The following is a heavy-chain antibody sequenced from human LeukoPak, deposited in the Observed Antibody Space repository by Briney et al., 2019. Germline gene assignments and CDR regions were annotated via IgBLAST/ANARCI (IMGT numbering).Heavy chain of an antibody. J-gene: IGHJ6*02. CDR1: GGSISSYY. V-gene: IGHV4-59*08. Sequence: SETLSLTCTVSGGSISSYYWSWIRQPPGKGLEWIGYIYYSGSTNYNPSLESRVTISVDTSKNQFSLKLSSVTAADTAVYYCARASTLNYYFGMDVWGQGTTVTVSS. CDR2: IYYSGST. CDR3: ARASTLNYYFGMDV. D-gene: IGHD5/OR15-5a*01.